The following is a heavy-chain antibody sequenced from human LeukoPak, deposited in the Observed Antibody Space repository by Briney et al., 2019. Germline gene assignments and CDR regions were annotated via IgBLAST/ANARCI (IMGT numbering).Heavy chain of an antibody. D-gene: IGHD3-10*01. Sequence: ASVKVSCKASGYTFTGYYMHWVRQAPGQGLEWMGWINPHSGGTDYAQKFQGRVTMTRDTSISTAYMELSRLRSDDTALYYCAREKYYTSGSIYNRIDYWGQGTLVTVSS. J-gene: IGHJ4*02. CDR1: GYTFTGYY. CDR3: AREKYYTSGSIYNRIDY. CDR2: INPHSGGT. V-gene: IGHV1-2*02.